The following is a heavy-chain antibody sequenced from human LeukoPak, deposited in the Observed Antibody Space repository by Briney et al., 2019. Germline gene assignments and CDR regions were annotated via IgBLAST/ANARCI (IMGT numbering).Heavy chain of an antibody. CDR2: INHSGST. CDR3: ATPGPYSSSWYSLDY. J-gene: IGHJ4*02. Sequence: SETLSLTCAVYGGSFSGYYWSWIRQPPGKGLEWIGEINHSGSTNYNPSLKSRVTISVDTSRNQFSLKLSSVTAADTAVYYCATPGPYSSSWYSLDYWGQGTLVTVSS. V-gene: IGHV4-34*01. D-gene: IGHD6-13*01. CDR1: GGSFSGYY.